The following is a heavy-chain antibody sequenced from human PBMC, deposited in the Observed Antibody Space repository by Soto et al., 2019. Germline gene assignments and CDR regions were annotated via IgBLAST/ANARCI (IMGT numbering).Heavy chain of an antibody. CDR1: GGSMSPNY. D-gene: IGHD2-21*01. V-gene: IGHV4-59*08. Sequence: PSETLSLTCTVSGGSMSPNYWSWFRQPPGRGLEWVGYIYYAGSTSYNPSLKSRVTISLETSKSQFSLRLSSVTAADTAVYFCASPNPQRGSGFLFDYWGQGTLVTVSS. CDR3: ASPNPQRGSGFLFDY. J-gene: IGHJ4*02. CDR2: IYYAGST.